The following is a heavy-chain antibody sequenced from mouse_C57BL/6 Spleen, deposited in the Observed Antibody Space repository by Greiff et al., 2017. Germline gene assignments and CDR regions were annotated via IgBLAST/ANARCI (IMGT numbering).Heavy chain of an antibody. V-gene: IGHV5-16*01. CDR2: INYDGSST. CDR3: ARGLVYSNYGENWYFDV. Sequence: EVQLQESEGGLVQPGSSMKLSCTASGFTFSDYYMAWVRQVPKKGLEWVANINYDGSSTYYLDSLKSRFIISRDNAKNILYLQMSSLKSEDTATYYCARGLVYSNYGENWYFDVWGTGTTVTVSS. D-gene: IGHD2-5*01. CDR1: GFTFSDYY. J-gene: IGHJ1*03.